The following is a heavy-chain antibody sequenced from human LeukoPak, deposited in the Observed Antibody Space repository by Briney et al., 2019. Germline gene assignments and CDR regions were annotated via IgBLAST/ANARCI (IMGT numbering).Heavy chain of an antibody. D-gene: IGHD2-15*01. Sequence: TRGSLRLSCAVSGFTFSSYWMHWVRQAPGKGLVWVSGINSDGSSIRYADSVKGRFTISRDNAKNTLYLQMNSLRGEDTAVYYCARAEGYCSGGSCTNYYYYGLDVWGQGTTATVSS. CDR1: GFTFSSYW. CDR3: ARAEGYCSGGSCTNYYYYGLDV. V-gene: IGHV3-74*01. CDR2: INSDGSSI. J-gene: IGHJ6*02.